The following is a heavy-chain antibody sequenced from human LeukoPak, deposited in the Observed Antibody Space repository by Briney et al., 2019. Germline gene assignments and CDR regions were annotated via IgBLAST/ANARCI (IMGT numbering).Heavy chain of an antibody. CDR1: GGSISSYY. J-gene: IGHJ4*02. CDR2: IYYSGST. CDR3: ARGLHRGYSSSWPRVYFDY. Sequence: SETLSLTCTVSGGSISSYYWSWIRQPPGKGLEWIGYIYYSGSTNYNPSLKSRVTISVDTSKNQFSLKLSSVTAADTAVYYCARGLHRGYSSSWPRVYFDYWGQGTPVTVSS. V-gene: IGHV4-59*12. D-gene: IGHD6-13*01.